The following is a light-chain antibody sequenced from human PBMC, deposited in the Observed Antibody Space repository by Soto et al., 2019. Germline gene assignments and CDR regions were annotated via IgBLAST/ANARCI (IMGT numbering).Light chain of an antibody. CDR2: GQN. V-gene: IGLV1-44*01. Sequence: QSVLTQPPSASGTPGQRVTISCSGSSSNIGSYTVNWYQQLPGTAPKLLIYGQNQRPSGVPDRFSGSKSGTSASLAISGLPSEDEADYYCAVWAVGLHSRVFGGGTKLTVL. CDR3: AVWAVGLHSRV. J-gene: IGLJ3*02. CDR1: SSNIGSYT.